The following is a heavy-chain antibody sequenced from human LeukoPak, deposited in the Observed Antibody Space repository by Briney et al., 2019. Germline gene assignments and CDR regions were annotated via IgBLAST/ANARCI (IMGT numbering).Heavy chain of an antibody. D-gene: IGHD2-21*01. V-gene: IGHV3-23*01. CDR3: TPPQANVVAVPMDV. J-gene: IGHJ6*02. CDR1: GFTFSAYA. CDR2: IIGRGTTT. Sequence: GGSLRLSCAASGFTFSAYARNWVRQAPGKGLEWCSSIIGRGTTTVYSDSVKSRFTSSTDNSKHPLYLQMTSLTAADTAVSYCTPPQANVVAVPMDVWGRGTTVTVSS.